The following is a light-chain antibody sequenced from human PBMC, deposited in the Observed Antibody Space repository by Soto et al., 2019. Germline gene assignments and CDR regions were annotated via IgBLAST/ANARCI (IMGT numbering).Light chain of an antibody. CDR1: QSITTW. CDR3: QQYISYPLT. CDR2: DAS. V-gene: IGKV1-5*01. J-gene: IGKJ4*01. Sequence: DIQMTQSSSALSASVGDGVTITCRASQSITTWLAWYQQKPGKAPKLLLSDASTLETGVPSRFSGSGSGTQFTLTIAGLQPDDVATYYCQQYISYPLTFGGGTTVQ.